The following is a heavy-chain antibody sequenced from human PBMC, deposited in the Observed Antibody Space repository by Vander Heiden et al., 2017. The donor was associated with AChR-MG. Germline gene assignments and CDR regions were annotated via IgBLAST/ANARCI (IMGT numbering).Heavy chain of an antibody. CDR2: IRSKAYGGTT. V-gene: IGHV3-49*05. D-gene: IGHD5-18*01. J-gene: IGHJ5*02. Sequence: EVQLVESGGGLVKPGRSLRLSCTASGFTFGDYAMSWFRQAPGKGLEWVGFIRSKAYGGTTEYAASVKGRFTISRDDSKSIAYLQMNSLKTEDTAVYYCTREGIETQFTGVDTAMVEFDPWGQGTLVTVSS. CDR1: GFTFGDYA. CDR3: TREGIETQFTGVDTAMVEFDP.